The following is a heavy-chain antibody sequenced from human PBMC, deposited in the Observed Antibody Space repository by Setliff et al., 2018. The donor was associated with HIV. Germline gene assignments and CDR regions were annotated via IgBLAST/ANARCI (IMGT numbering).Heavy chain of an antibody. Sequence: PGESLKISCKGSGYSFITYWVGWVRQRPGKGLEWMGIMNPDGSNTRYSPSIQGQVTISVDESISTAYLQWSSLKASDTAFYYCARFYGSYDVGGFDIWGQGTKVTVSS. J-gene: IGHJ3*02. CDR2: MNPDGSNT. V-gene: IGHV5-51*01. CDR1: GYSFITYW. D-gene: IGHD3-16*01. CDR3: ARFYGSYDVGGFDI.